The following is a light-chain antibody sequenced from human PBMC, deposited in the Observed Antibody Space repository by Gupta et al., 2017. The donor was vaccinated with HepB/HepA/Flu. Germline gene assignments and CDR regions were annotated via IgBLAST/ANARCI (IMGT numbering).Light chain of an antibody. CDR3: QQDDNWRT. CDR2: GAS. V-gene: IGKV3-15*01. CDR1: QSVDSN. J-gene: IGKJ1*01. Sequence: EIVMTQSPATLSVSPGERATLPCRASQSVDSNLAWYQQKPGQAPRLLIYGASTRATGVPARFSGSGYGKEFTLTSSRWQYEDFAIYYGQQDDNWRTFGQGTKVEI.